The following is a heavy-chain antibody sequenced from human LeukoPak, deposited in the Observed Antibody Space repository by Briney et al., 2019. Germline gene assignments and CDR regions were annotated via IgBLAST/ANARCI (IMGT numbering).Heavy chain of an antibody. CDR2: ISYSGGST. CDR1: GFTFSSYA. Sequence: GGSLRLSCAASGFTFSSYAMSWVRQAPGKGLEWVSAISYSGGSTYYADSVKGRFTISRDNSKNTLYLQMNSLRAEDTAVYYCAVVVTAIEWFDPWGQGTLVTVSS. V-gene: IGHV3-23*01. D-gene: IGHD2-21*02. J-gene: IGHJ5*02. CDR3: AVVVTAIEWFDP.